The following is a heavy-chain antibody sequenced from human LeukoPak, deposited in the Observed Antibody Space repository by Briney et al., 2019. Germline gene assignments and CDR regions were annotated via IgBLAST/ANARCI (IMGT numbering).Heavy chain of an antibody. CDR1: GGSFSGYY. Sequence: SETLSLTCAVYGGSFSGYYWSWIRQPPGKGLEWIGYIYYSGSTNYNPSLESRVTISVDTSKNQFSLKLSSVTAADTAVYYCARDPRGKRYCSGGSCYITWGQGTLVTVSS. V-gene: IGHV4-59*01. D-gene: IGHD2-15*01. J-gene: IGHJ5*02. CDR3: ARDPRGKRYCSGGSCYIT. CDR2: IYYSGST.